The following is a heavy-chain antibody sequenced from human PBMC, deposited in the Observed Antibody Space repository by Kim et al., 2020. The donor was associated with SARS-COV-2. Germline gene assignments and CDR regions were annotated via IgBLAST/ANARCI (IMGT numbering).Heavy chain of an antibody. Sequence: KGRFTIARDNAKNSLYLQMNGLRAEDTAVYYCARGSYDILTGYYLFYFDYWGQGTLVTVSS. V-gene: IGHV3-11*06. D-gene: IGHD3-9*01. CDR3: ARGSYDILTGYYLFYFDY. J-gene: IGHJ4*02.